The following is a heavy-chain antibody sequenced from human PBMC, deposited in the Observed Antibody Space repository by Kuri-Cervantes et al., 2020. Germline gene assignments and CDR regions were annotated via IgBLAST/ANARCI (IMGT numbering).Heavy chain of an antibody. CDR2: ISAYNGDT. V-gene: IGHV1-18*01. J-gene: IGHJ4*02. D-gene: IGHD2-15*01. CDR3: VRESTEDCSGGSCYSFDS. Sequence: ASVKVSCKASGYTFTSYGISWVRQAPGQGLEWMGWISAYNGDTNYAQKLQGRVSMSTDTFTSTVYMELSSLRSDDTAVYYCVRESTEDCSGGSCYSFDSWGQGTLVTVSS. CDR1: GYTFTSYG.